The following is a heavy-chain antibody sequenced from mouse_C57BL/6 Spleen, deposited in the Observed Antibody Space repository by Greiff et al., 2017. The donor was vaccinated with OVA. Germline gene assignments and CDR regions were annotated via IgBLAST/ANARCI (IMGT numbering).Heavy chain of an antibody. D-gene: IGHD2-4*01. J-gene: IGHJ4*01. CDR3: ARHKGIYYDYIYAMDY. V-gene: IGHV1-62-2*01. CDR1: GYTFTEYT. Sequence: QVQLQQSGAELVKPGASVKLSCKASGYTFTEYTIHWVKQRSGQGLEWIGWFYPGSGSIKYNENFKDKATLTADKSSSTVYMELSRLTSEDSAVYFCARHKGIYYDYIYAMDYWGQGTSVTVSS. CDR2: FYPGSGSI.